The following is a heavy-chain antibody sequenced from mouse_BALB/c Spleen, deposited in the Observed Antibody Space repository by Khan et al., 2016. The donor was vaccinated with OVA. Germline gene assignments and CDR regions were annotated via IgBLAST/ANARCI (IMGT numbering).Heavy chain of an antibody. CDR3: ARRYGGAMDY. CDR2: ISSYSGAT. CDR1: GYSFTGYY. V-gene: IGHV1S34*01. Sequence: VVKTGASVKISCKASGYSFTGYYMHWVKQSHGKSLEWIGYISSYSGATTYNQKFKGKATFTVDTSSSTAYMQFNSLTSEDSAVYYCARRYGGAMDYWGQGASVTVSS. D-gene: IGHD1-1*01. J-gene: IGHJ4*01.